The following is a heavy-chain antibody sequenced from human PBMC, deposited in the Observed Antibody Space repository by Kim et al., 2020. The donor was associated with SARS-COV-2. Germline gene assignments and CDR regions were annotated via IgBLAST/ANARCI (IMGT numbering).Heavy chain of an antibody. CDR2: ISSSSSYI. Sequence: GGSLRLSCAASGFTFSSYNMNWVRQAPGKVLEWVSSISSSSSYIYYADSGTGRFTISRDKAKNSLYLQMNSLRAEDTAVYYCASPSSGWFGVDYWGQGTLVTVSS. CDR1: GFTFSSYN. D-gene: IGHD6-19*01. J-gene: IGHJ4*02. CDR3: ASPSSGWFGVDY. V-gene: IGHV3-21*01.